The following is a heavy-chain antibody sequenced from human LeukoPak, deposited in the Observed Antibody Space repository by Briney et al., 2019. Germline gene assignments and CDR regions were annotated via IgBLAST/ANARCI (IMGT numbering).Heavy chain of an antibody. V-gene: IGHV1-2*02. CDR3: ARATMVRGVISPFDP. D-gene: IGHD3-10*01. CDR1: GYTFTGYY. Sequence: ASVKVSCKASGYTFTGYYMHWVRQAPGQGLEWMGWINPNSGGTNYAQKFQGRVTMTRDTSISTAYMELSRLRSDDTAVYYCARATMVRGVISPFDPWGQGTLVTVSS. CDR2: INPNSGGT. J-gene: IGHJ5*02.